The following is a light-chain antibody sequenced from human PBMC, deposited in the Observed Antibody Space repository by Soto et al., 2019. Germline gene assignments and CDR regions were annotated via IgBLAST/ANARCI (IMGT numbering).Light chain of an antibody. CDR3: QQRSNWPIT. V-gene: IGKV3-11*01. J-gene: IGKJ5*01. Sequence: EIVMTQSPATLSVSPGETASLSCRASQSAGNFLAWYQQKPGQPPRLLIYDASTRATGIPARFSGSGSGTDFTLTISSLEPEDFAVYYCQQRSNWPITFGQGTRLEIK. CDR2: DAS. CDR1: QSAGNF.